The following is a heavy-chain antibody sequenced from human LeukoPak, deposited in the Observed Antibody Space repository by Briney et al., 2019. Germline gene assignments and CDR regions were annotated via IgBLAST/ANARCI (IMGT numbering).Heavy chain of an antibody. CDR3: ARGGCSSTSCYGTDAFGI. D-gene: IGHD2-2*01. CDR2: IWYDGSNK. CDR1: GFTFSSYG. V-gene: IGHV3-33*01. J-gene: IGHJ3*02. Sequence: GGSLRLSCAASGFTFSSYGMHWVRQAPGKGLEWVAVIWYDGSNKYYADSVKGRFTISRDNSKNTLYLQMNSLRAEDTAVYYCARGGCSSTSCYGTDAFGIWGQGTMVTVSS.